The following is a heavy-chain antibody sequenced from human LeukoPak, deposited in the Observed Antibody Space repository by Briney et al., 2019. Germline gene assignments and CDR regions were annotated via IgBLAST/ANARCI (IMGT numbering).Heavy chain of an antibody. J-gene: IGHJ4*02. Sequence: PSETLSLTCAVYGGSFSGYYWSWIRQPPGKGLEWIGSIYYSGSTYYNPSLKSRVTISVDTSKNQFSLKLSSVTAADTAVYYCARQRRYYYDSSGYPDYWGQGTLVTVSS. CDR1: GGSFSGYY. V-gene: IGHV4-34*01. CDR2: IYYSGST. D-gene: IGHD3-22*01. CDR3: ARQRRYYYDSSGYPDY.